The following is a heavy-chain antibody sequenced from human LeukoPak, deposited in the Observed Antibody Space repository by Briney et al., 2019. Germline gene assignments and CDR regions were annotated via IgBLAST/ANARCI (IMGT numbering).Heavy chain of an antibody. V-gene: IGHV1-2*06. J-gene: IGHJ4*02. CDR1: GYTFTSNY. D-gene: IGHD3-16*02. CDR3: ARDADYDYVWGSYRSNYFDY. Sequence: ASVKVSCKASGYTFTSNYMHWVRQAPGQGLEWMGRINPNSGGTNYAQKFQGRVTMTRDTSISTAYMELSRLRSDDTAVYYCARDADYDYVWGSYRSNYFDYWGQGTLVTVSS. CDR2: INPNSGGT.